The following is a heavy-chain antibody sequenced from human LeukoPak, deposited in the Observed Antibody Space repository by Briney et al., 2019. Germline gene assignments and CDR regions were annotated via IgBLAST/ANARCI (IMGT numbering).Heavy chain of an antibody. CDR1: GFTFSIYW. CDR3: ARNNGIPLEYYYYYYYMDV. V-gene: IGHV3-7*01. J-gene: IGHJ6*03. D-gene: IGHD2-8*01. Sequence: GGSLRLSCGASGFTFSIYWMNWVRQAPGKGLEWVANIKEDGSEKYYVDSVKGRFTISRDNAKNSLYLQMNSLRAEDTAVYYCARNNGIPLEYYYYYYYMDVWGKGTTVTVSS. CDR2: IKEDGSEK.